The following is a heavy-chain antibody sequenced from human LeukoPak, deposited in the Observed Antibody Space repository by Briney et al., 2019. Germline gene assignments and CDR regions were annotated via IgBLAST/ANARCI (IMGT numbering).Heavy chain of an antibody. CDR1: GGTFSSYA. D-gene: IGHD3-22*01. CDR2: IVPILGIA. CDR3: ASEWLPPKTYFDY. V-gene: IGHV1-69*04. J-gene: IGHJ4*02. Sequence: SVKVSCKASGGTFSSYAISWVRQAPGQGLEWMGRIVPILGIANYAQKFQGRVTITADKSTSTAYMELSSLRSEDTAVYYCASEWLPPKTYFDYWGQGTLVTVSS.